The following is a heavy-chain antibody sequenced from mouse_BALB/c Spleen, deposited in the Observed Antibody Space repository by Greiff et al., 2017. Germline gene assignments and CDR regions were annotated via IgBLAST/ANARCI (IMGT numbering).Heavy chain of an antibody. Sequence: DVQLQESGGGLVKPGGSLKLSCAASGFTFSSYAMSWVRQTPEKRLEWVASISSGGSTYYPDSVKGRFTISRDNARNILYLQMSSLRSEDTAMYYCARGDYVSFDYWGQGTTLTVSS. CDR1: GFTFSSYA. CDR3: ARGDYVSFDY. CDR2: ISSGGST. V-gene: IGHV5-6-5*01. D-gene: IGHD2-4*01. J-gene: IGHJ2*01.